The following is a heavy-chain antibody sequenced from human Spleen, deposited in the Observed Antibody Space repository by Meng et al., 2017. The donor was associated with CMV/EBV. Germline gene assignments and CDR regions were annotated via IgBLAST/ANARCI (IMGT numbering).Heavy chain of an antibody. CDR1: GDTFTSYY. V-gene: IGHV1-46*01. CDR3: AIMQNWGSFAY. CDR2: INPSGGST. D-gene: IGHD7-27*01. J-gene: IGHJ4*02. Sequence: ASVKVSCKASGDTFTSYYMHWVRQAPGQGLEWMGIINPSGGSTYYAQQFQGRVSMTMDTSTSTVYMEVSSLRSEDTAMYYCAIMQNWGSFAYWGQGTLVTVSS.